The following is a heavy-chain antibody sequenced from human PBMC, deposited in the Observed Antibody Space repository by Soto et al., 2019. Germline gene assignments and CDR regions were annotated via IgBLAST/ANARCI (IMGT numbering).Heavy chain of an antibody. J-gene: IGHJ4*02. V-gene: IGHV4-34*01. CDR3: ARGITMIVVVTRQFDY. Sequence: SETLSLTCAVYGGSFSGYYWSWIRQPPGKGLEWIGEINHSGSTNYNPSLKSRVTISVDTSKNEFSLKLSSVTAADTAVYYCARGITMIVVVTRQFDYWGQGTLVTVS. CDR1: GGSFSGYY. CDR2: INHSGST. D-gene: IGHD3-22*01.